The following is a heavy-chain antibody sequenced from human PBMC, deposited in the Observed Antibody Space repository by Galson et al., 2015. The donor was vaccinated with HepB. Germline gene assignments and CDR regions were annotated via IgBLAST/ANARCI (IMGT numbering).Heavy chain of an antibody. CDR1: GFTLSSYS. V-gene: IGHV3-23*01. Sequence: SLRLSCAASGFTLSSYSMNWVRQAPGKGLEWISIISGSADDTHYADSVKGRFTISRDNSKNTLYLQMNSLRAEDTAVYYCAKKAHDRSGYYYFDYWGQGALVTVSS. CDR3: AKKAHDRSGYYYFDY. CDR2: ISGSADDT. J-gene: IGHJ4*02. D-gene: IGHD3-22*01.